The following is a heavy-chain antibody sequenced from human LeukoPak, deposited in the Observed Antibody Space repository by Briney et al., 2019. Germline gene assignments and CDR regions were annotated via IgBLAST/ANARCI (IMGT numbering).Heavy chain of an antibody. V-gene: IGHV4-39*01. D-gene: IGHD3-9*01. CDR1: GGSISSSSYY. Sequence: SETLSLTCTVSGGSISSSSYYWGWIRQPPGKGLEWIGSIYYSGSTYYNPSLKSRVTISVDTSKNQFSLKLGSVTAADTAVYYCARPSPYYDILTGYSQVGAFDIWGQGTMVTVSS. CDR2: IYYSGST. J-gene: IGHJ3*02. CDR3: ARPSPYYDILTGYSQVGAFDI.